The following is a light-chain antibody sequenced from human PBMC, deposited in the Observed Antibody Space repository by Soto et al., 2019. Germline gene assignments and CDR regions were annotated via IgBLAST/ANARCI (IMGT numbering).Light chain of an antibody. CDR3: QQYYDIPPT. V-gene: IGKV4-1*01. Sequence: DIVMTQSPDSLAVSLGERATINCKSSQSVLYSSTNRNYLAWYQQKPGQPPNLLIYWASTREYGAPDRFSGSASGTDFTLTISSLQAEDVAVYYCQQYYDIPPTFGQGTKVEIK. CDR2: WAS. J-gene: IGKJ1*01. CDR1: QSVLYSSTNRNY.